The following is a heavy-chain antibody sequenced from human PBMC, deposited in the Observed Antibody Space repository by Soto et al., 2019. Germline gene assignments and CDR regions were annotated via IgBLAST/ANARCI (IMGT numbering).Heavy chain of an antibody. D-gene: IGHD6-13*01. Sequence: ASVKVSCKASGYTFTSYVISWVRQAPGQGLEWMGWISAYNGNTNYAQKLQGRVTMTTDTSTSTAYMELRSLRSDDTAVYYCAREGSSSWYFWGMYVWGQGTTVTVSS. CDR3: AREGSSSWYFWGMYV. CDR2: ISAYNGNT. J-gene: IGHJ6*02. CDR1: GYTFTSYV. V-gene: IGHV1-18*01.